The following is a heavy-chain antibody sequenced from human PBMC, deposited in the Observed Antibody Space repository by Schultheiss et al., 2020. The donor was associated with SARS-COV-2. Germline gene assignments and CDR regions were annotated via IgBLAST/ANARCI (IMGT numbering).Heavy chain of an antibody. CDR2: IYSGGST. CDR1: GFTVSSYA. CDR3: ARDVPAAHPYCFDY. J-gene: IGHJ4*02. V-gene: IGHV3-66*01. Sequence: GGSLRLSCAASGFTVSSYAMHWVRQAPGKGLEWVSVIYSGGSTYYADSVKGRFTISRDNAKNSLYLQMNSLRAEDTAVYYCARDVPAAHPYCFDYWGQGTLVTVSS. D-gene: IGHD2-2*01.